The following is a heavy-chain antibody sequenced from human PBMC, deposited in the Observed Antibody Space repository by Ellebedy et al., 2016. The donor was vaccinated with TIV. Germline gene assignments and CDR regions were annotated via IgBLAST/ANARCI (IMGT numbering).Heavy chain of an antibody. J-gene: IGHJ4*02. D-gene: IGHD1-26*01. Sequence: PGGSLRLSCAASGFTFSSYALGWVRQAPGKGLEWVSTISDSGSSTYYADSVKGRFTISRDNSKNTLYLQMNSLRAEDTAVYYCAKSFYNGNYWRGLVDQWGQGTLVTVSS. V-gene: IGHV3-23*01. CDR1: GFTFSSYA. CDR3: AKSFYNGNYWRGLVDQ. CDR2: ISDSGSST.